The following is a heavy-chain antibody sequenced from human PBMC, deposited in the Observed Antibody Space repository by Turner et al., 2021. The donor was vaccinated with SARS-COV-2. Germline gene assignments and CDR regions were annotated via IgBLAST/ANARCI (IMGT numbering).Heavy chain of an antibody. CDR3: ARHSPELRGDFFDY. D-gene: IGHD1-26*01. Sequence: QLQLQESCPGLVKPSETLALTCSVSGGSISSSRYYWGWIRQPPGKGLGWIGIIYYSGGTYNNSSLKSRVTMSVDTSKNQFSLKLTSVTAADTAVYYCARHSPELRGDFFDYWGQGTLVTVSS. CDR2: IYYSGGT. CDR1: GGSISSSRYY. V-gene: IGHV4-39*01. J-gene: IGHJ4*02.